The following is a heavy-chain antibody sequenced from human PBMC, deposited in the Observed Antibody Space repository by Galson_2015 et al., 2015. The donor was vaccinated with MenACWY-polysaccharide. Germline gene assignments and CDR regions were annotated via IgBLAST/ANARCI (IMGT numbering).Heavy chain of an antibody. Sequence: SLRLSCAASGFTFDDYAMHWVRQAPGKGLEWVSGISWNSGSIGYADSVKGRFTISRDNAKNSLYLQMNSLRAEDTALYYCAKSPSGSLYWYFDLWGQGTLVTVSS. J-gene: IGHJ2*01. V-gene: IGHV3-9*01. D-gene: IGHD1-26*01. CDR1: GFTFDDYA. CDR2: ISWNSGSI. CDR3: AKSPSGSLYWYFDL.